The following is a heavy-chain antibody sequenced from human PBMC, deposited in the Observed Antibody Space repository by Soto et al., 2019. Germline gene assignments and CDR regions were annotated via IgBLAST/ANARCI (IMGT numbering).Heavy chain of an antibody. CDR1: GGSISSSSYY. CDR3: ARHGQDVLLWFGELFHWFDP. D-gene: IGHD3-10*01. Sequence: SETLSLTCTVSGGSISSSSYYWGWIRQPPGKGLEWIGSTYYSGSTYYNPSLKSRVTISVDTSKNQFSLKLSSVTAADTAVYYCARHGQDVLLWFGELFHWFDPWGQGTLVTVSS. CDR2: TYYSGST. V-gene: IGHV4-39*01. J-gene: IGHJ5*02.